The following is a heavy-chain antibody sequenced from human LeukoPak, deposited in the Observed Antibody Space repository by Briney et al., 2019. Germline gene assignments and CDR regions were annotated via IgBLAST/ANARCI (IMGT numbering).Heavy chain of an antibody. CDR2: INTDGSTT. J-gene: IGHJ4*02. CDR3: ARGEMVQVY. Sequence: GGSLRLSCVASGFTFSSYWMHWVRHAPGKGLVWVSRINTDGSTTSYADSVKGRFTISRDNAKNTLYLQMNSLRADDTAVYYCARGEMVQVYWGQGTLVTVSS. D-gene: IGHD5-24*01. CDR1: GFTFSSYW. V-gene: IGHV3-74*01.